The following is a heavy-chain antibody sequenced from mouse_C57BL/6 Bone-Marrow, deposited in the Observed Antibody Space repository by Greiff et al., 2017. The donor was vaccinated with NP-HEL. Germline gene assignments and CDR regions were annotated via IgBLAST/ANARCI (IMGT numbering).Heavy chain of an antibody. Sequence: EVQLQQSGAELVRPGSSVKMSCKTSGYTFTSYGINWVKQRPGQGLEWIGYIYIGNGYTVYNEKFKGKATLTSDTSSSTAYMQLSSLTSEDSAIYFCARWNYGNYWFAYWGQGTLVTVSA. CDR3: ARWNYGNYWFAY. J-gene: IGHJ3*01. V-gene: IGHV1-58*01. D-gene: IGHD2-1*01. CDR2: IYIGNGYT. CDR1: GYTFTSYG.